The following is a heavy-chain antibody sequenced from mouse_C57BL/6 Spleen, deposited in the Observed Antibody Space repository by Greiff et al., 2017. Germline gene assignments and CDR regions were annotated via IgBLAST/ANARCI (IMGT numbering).Heavy chain of an antibody. V-gene: IGHV1-9*01. Sequence: QVQLQQSGAELMKPGASVKLSCKATGYTFTGYWIEWVKQRPGHGLEWIGEIVPGSGSTNYNEKFKGKATFTVDTSSNTAYMQLSSLTTADSAIYYGARDGCGGAWFAYWGQGTLVTVSA. D-gene: IGHD1-1*01. CDR2: IVPGSGST. CDR1: GYTFTGYW. CDR3: ARDGCGGAWFAY. J-gene: IGHJ3*01.